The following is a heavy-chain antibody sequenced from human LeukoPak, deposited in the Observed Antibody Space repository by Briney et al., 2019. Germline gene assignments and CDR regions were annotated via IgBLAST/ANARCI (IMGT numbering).Heavy chain of an antibody. D-gene: IGHD3-10*01. CDR3: ASYPNYYGSGSYYSYYYYMDV. Sequence: PSETLSLTCTVSGGSISSSSYYWGWIRQPPGKGLEWIGSIYYSGSTYYNPSLKSRVTISVDTSKNQFSLKLSSVTAADTAVYYCASYPNYYGSGSYYSYYYYMDVWGKGTTVTVSS. CDR2: IYYSGST. V-gene: IGHV4-39*01. J-gene: IGHJ6*03. CDR1: GGSISSSSYY.